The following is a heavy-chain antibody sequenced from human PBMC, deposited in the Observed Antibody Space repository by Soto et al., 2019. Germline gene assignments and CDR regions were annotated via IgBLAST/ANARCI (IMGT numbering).Heavy chain of an antibody. J-gene: IGHJ4*02. CDR3: ARDLGQLAFDY. D-gene: IGHD6-6*01. CDR1: GGSVSSGSYY. CDR2: IYYSGST. Sequence: QVQLQESGPGLVKPSETLSLTCTVSGGSVSSGSYYWSWIRQPPGKGLEWIGYIYYSGSTNYNPSLKSRVTISVDTSKNQFSLKLSSVTAADTAVYYCARDLGQLAFDYWGQGTLVTVSS. V-gene: IGHV4-61*01.